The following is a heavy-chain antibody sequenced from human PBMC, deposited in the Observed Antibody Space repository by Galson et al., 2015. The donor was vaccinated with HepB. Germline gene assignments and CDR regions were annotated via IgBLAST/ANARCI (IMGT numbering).Heavy chain of an antibody. V-gene: IGHV4-39*07. CDR3: ARDDGGTSSYYFDY. CDR1: GGSISSSSYY. Sequence: ETLSLTCTVSGGSISSSSYYWGWIRQPLGKGLEWIGSIYYSGSTYYNPSLKSRVTISVDTSKNQFSLKLSSVTAADTAVYYCARDDGGTSSYYFDYWGQGTLVTVSS. CDR2: IYYSGST. D-gene: IGHD4-23*01. J-gene: IGHJ4*02.